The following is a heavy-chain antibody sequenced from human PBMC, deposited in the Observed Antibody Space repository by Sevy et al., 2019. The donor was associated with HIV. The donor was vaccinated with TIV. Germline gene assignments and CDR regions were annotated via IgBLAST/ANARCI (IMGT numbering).Heavy chain of an antibody. J-gene: IGHJ4*02. V-gene: IGHV3-53*01. CDR2: LYLGGST. Sequence: GGSLRLSCAASGLIVSSNFMSWVRQAPGKGLEWVSVLYLGGSTYYADSVKGRFTISRDDSKNTLYLQMNSLQAEDTAGYFCARGKHISDYYGSFDYWGQGTMVTVSS. D-gene: IGHD3-3*01. CDR1: GLIVSSNF. CDR3: ARGKHISDYYGSFDY.